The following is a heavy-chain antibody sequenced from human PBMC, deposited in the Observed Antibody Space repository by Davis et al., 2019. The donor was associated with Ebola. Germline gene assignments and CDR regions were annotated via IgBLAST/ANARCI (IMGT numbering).Heavy chain of an antibody. CDR1: GGTFSSYA. V-gene: IGHV1-69*13. CDR2: IIPIFGTA. D-gene: IGHD4-23*01. Sequence: SVKVSCKASGGTFSSYAISWVRQAPGQGLEWMGGIIPIFGTANYAQKFQGRVTITADESTSTAYMELSSLRSEDTAVYYCAITVPNYYGGNPNPNPLRWFDPWGQGTLVTVSS. J-gene: IGHJ5*02. CDR3: AITVPNYYGGNPNPNPLRWFDP.